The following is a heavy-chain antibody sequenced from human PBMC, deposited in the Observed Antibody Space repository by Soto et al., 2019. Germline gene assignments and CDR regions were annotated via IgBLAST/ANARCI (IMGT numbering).Heavy chain of an antibody. D-gene: IGHD3-3*01. V-gene: IGHV5-51*01. CDR1: GSSFTSYG. CDR2: IYPGDSDT. CDR3: ATNSRATIFGNYYYYGMDV. Sequence: GESLKISCRGSGSSFTSYGIGWVRQMPGKGLEWMGIIYPGDSDTRYSPSFQGQVTISADKSISTAYLQWSSLKASDTAMYYCATNSRATIFGNYYYYGMDVWGQGTTVTVSS. J-gene: IGHJ6*02.